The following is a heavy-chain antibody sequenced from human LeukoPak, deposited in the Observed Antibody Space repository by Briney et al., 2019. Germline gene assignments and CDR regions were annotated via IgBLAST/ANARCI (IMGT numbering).Heavy chain of an antibody. D-gene: IGHD5-12*01. CDR2: IIPIFGTA. Sequence: RASVKVSCKASGGTFSSYAISWVRQAPGQGREWMGGIIPIFGTANYAQKFQGRVTITTDESTSTAYMELSSLRSEDTAVYYCARGLFDYDYVEYWGQGTLVTVSS. J-gene: IGHJ4*02. V-gene: IGHV1-69*05. CDR3: ARGLFDYDYVEY. CDR1: GGTFSSYA.